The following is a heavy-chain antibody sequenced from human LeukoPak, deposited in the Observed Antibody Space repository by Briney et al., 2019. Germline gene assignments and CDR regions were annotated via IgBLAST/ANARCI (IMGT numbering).Heavy chain of an antibody. J-gene: IGHJ6*02. CDR2: ISSSSSYI. V-gene: IGHV3-21*01. D-gene: IGHD5-12*01. CDR1: GFTFSSYS. Sequence: GGSLRLSCAASGFTFSSYSMNWVRQAPGKGLEWFSSISSSSSYIYYADSVKGRFTISRDNAKNSPYLQMNSLRAEDTAVYYCARDADIVATIGYYYYGMDVWGQGTTVTVSS. CDR3: ARDADIVATIGYYYYGMDV.